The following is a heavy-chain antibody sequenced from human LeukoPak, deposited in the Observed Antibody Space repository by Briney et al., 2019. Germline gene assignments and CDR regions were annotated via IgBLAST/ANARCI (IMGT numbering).Heavy chain of an antibody. V-gene: IGHV3-74*01. Sequence: GGSLRLSCAASGFPFSNYWMHWVRQAPGKGLVWVSRINEDGWTTDYADSVKGRFAISRDNAKNTLYLQMSSLRAEDTAVYYCVKVLLYSSGWWNWFDPWGQGTLVTVSS. CDR2: INEDGWTT. J-gene: IGHJ5*02. D-gene: IGHD6-19*01. CDR3: VKVLLYSSGWWNWFDP. CDR1: GFPFSNYW.